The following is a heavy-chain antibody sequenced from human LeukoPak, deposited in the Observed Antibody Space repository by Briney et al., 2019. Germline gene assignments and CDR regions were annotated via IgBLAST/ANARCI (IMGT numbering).Heavy chain of an antibody. Sequence: GESLKISFQGSGNSFNNYWISWVRQMPGKGLEWMAIIYAADSDTRYSPSFQGQVTLSVDKSISTVYLQWSSLKASDTAVYYCARHLRGLDLWGQGTLVTVSS. J-gene: IGHJ5*02. V-gene: IGHV5-51*01. CDR1: GNSFNNYW. D-gene: IGHD3-10*01. CDR3: ARHLRGLDL. CDR2: IYAADSDT.